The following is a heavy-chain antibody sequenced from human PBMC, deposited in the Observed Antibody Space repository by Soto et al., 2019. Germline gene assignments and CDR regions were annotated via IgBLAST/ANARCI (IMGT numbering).Heavy chain of an antibody. CDR2: IYSGGST. D-gene: IGHD2-21*02. V-gene: IGHV3-53*01. CDR3: ARWGAYCGGDCPRDAFDI. J-gene: IGHJ3*02. CDR1: GFTVSSNY. Sequence: PWGSLRLSCASSGFTVSSNYMSWVRQAPGKGLEWVSVIYSGGSTYYADSVKGRFTISRDNSKNTLYLQMNSLRAEDTAVYYCARWGAYCGGDCPRDAFDIWGQGTMVTVSS.